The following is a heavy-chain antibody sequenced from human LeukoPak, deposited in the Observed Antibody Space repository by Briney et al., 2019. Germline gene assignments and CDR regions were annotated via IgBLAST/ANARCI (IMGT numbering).Heavy chain of an antibody. CDR2: INPSGGST. Sequence: ASVKVSCKASGYTFTSYYMRWVRQAPGQGLEWMGIINPSGGSTSYAQKFQGRVTMTRDTSTSTVYMELSSLRSEDTAVYYCARSIAAAGHYYYYYGMDVWGQGTTVTVSS. J-gene: IGHJ6*02. CDR1: GYTFTSYY. CDR3: ARSIAAAGHYYYYYGMDV. D-gene: IGHD6-13*01. V-gene: IGHV1-46*01.